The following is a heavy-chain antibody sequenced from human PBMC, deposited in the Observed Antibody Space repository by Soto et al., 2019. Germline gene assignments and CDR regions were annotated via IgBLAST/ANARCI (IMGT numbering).Heavy chain of an antibody. Sequence: EVHLVESGGGLVKPGGSLRLSCAVSGFTFSSCTMNWVRQAPGKGLEWVSSISPSTNHIYYTDSVKGRFTISRDNAKNSLFLQMNSLRAEDTAVYYCSGCSGGACHRNYGMDVWGQGTTVTVSS. D-gene: IGHD2-15*01. J-gene: IGHJ6*02. CDR1: GFTFSSCT. CDR2: ISPSTNHI. V-gene: IGHV3-21*01. CDR3: SGCSGGACHRNYGMDV.